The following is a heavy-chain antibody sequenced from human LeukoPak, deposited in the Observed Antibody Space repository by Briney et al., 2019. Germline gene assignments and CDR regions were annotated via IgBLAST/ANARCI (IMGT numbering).Heavy chain of an antibody. J-gene: IGHJ4*02. CDR2: IRQRGSDK. CDR1: GFTFSNYW. CDR3: ARGRYGGNSYYFDY. Sequence: GGSLRLSCAASGFTFSNYWMSWVRQAPGKGLEWVANIRQRGSDKYYVDSVKGRLTISRDNAENSLYLQVNSLRAEGTAVYYCARGRYGGNSYYFDYWGQGTLVTVSS. D-gene: IGHD4-23*01. V-gene: IGHV3-7*01.